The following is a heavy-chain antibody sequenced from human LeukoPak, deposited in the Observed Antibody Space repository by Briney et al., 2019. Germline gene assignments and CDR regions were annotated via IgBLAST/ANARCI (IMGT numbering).Heavy chain of an antibody. CDR1: GYSFTSYW. V-gene: IGHV5-51*01. D-gene: IGHD5-18*01. CDR2: IYPGDSDI. J-gene: IGHJ4*02. Sequence: GESLKISCKGSGYSFTSYWIGWVRQMPGKGLEWMGIIYPGDSDIRDSPSFQGQVTISADKSISTAYLQWSSLKASDTAIYYCARHVRSGRGYTYGVFDYWGQGTLVTVSS. CDR3: ARHVRSGRGYTYGVFDY.